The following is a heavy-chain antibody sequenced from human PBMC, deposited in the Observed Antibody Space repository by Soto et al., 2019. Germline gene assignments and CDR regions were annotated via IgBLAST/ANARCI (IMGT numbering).Heavy chain of an antibody. CDR3: ASRYCTNGLCPFAY. CDR1: GLTFSTYS. Sequence: PGGSLRLSCXASGLTFSTYSMSWVRQAPGKGLEWVSSISARDDFLHYADSVKGRFTISRDNAKNSLSLQTNSLRAEDTAVYYCASRYCTNGLCPFAYWGPGTLVTVSS. V-gene: IGHV3-21*01. CDR2: ISARDDFL. J-gene: IGHJ4*02. D-gene: IGHD2-8*01.